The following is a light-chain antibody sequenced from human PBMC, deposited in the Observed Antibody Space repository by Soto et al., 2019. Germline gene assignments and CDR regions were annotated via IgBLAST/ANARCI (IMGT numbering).Light chain of an antibody. J-gene: IGLJ2*01. CDR1: SSDVGGYNY. Sequence: QSALTQPASVSGSPGQSITISCTGTSSDVGGYNYVSWYQQHPGKAPKLMIYAVTNRPSGVSDRFSGSKSGNTASLTISGLQAEDESDYYCSSYTNRSTLIVFGGGTKVTVL. CDR2: AVT. CDR3: SSYTNRSTLIV. V-gene: IGLV2-14*01.